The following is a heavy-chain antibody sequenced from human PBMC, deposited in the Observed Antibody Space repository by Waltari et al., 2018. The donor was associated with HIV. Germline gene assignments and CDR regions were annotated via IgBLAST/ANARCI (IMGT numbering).Heavy chain of an antibody. CDR3: ARENILLLFGESYYNYYGMDV. J-gene: IGHJ6*02. D-gene: IGHD3-10*01. Sequence: QVQLQESGPGLVKPSETLSLTCTVSGGSISGYYWSWIRQPAGKGLEWIGQIYISGSTNDNPSLKSGVTMSLDASKNLFSLKMRSVTAADTAVYYCARENILLLFGESYYNYYGMDVWGQGTTVTVSS. V-gene: IGHV4-4*07. CDR1: GGSISGYY. CDR2: IYISGST.